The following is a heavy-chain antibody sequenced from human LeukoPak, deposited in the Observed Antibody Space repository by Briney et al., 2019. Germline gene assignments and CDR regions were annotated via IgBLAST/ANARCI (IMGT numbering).Heavy chain of an antibody. V-gene: IGHV4-59*01. CDR3: ARGNSGAFYI. Sequence: SETLSLTCTVSGVSISGYYWSWIRQPPGKGLGWIGFVYYTRDTNYTPSLKSRVSISGDTPKNQFSLRLSSVTAADTAVYYCARGNSGAFYIWGQGTMVTVSS. CDR2: VYYTRDT. D-gene: IGHD1-7*01. CDR1: GVSISGYY. J-gene: IGHJ3*02.